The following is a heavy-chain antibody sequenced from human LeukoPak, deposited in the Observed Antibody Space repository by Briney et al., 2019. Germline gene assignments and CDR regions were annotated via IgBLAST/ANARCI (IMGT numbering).Heavy chain of an antibody. CDR1: GGSITNYY. J-gene: IGHJ4*02. D-gene: IGHD3-9*01. CDR3: ARGYFDWLYFDY. V-gene: IGHV4-59*08. Sequence: KPSETLSLTCTVSGGSITNYYWSWIRQPPGKGLEWIGYIYYSGNTNYNPSLKSRVTISVDTSKNQFSLKLSSVTAADTAVYYCARGYFDWLYFDYWGQGTLVTVSS. CDR2: IYYSGNT.